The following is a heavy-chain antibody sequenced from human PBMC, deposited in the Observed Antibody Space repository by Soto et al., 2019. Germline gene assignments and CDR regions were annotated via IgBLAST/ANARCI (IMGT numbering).Heavy chain of an antibody. CDR1: GYTFTGYY. CDR3: ARSHRSTSTWPYYYTMGV. D-gene: IGHD6-13*01. CDR2: IYPNSGGT. Sequence: ASVQVSHKPSGYTFTGYYMHWVRQAPGQGLEWMGWIYPNSGGTNYAQKIQDRVTMTRDTSISTAYMELSRLTSDDTAVYYCARSHRSTSTWPYYYTMGVWGQGTTVTVSS. J-gene: IGHJ6*02. V-gene: IGHV1-2*02.